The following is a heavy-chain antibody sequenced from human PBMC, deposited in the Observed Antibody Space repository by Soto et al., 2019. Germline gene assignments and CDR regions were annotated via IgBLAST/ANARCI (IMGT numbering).Heavy chain of an antibody. CDR1: GFPFSDAW. CDR3: TFSSGSSSGRFDFYYYGLDV. J-gene: IGHJ6*02. V-gene: IGHV3-15*01. Sequence: GGSLILSCAASGFPFSDAWMTWVRQAPGKGLEWVGRIRSKTHGETTDYAAPVKGRFTISRDDSKNTLYVQMNNLKTEDTAVYYCTFSSGSSSGRFDFYYYGLDVWGQGTTVTGSS. CDR2: IRSKTHGETT. D-gene: IGHD6-19*01.